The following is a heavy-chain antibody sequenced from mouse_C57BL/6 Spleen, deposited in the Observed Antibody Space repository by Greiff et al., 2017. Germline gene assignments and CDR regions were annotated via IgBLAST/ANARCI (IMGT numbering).Heavy chain of an antibody. D-gene: IGHD1-1*01. Sequence: QVQLQQSGPGLVQPSQSLSITCTVSGFSLTSYGVHWVRQSPGKGLEWLGVIWSGGSTDYNAAFISRLSISKDNSKSQVFFKMNSLQADDTAIYYCSRNSITTVVPYWYFYVWGTGTTVTVSS. J-gene: IGHJ1*03. V-gene: IGHV2-2*01. CDR3: SRNSITTVVPYWYFYV. CDR2: IWSGGST. CDR1: GFSLTSYG.